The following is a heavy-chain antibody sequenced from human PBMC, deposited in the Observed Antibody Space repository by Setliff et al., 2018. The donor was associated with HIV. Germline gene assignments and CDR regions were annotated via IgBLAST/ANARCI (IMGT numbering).Heavy chain of an antibody. J-gene: IGHJ6*03. CDR3: ARGTYYYYYYMDV. Sequence: PSETLSLTCTVSGGSISSGSYYWSWIRQPAGKGLEWIGHIYTSGGTNYNPSLKSRVTISVDTSKNQFSLKLSSVTAADTAAYFCARGTYYYYYYMDVWGKGTTVTSP. V-gene: IGHV4-61*09. CDR1: GGSISSGSYY. CDR2: IYTSGGT. D-gene: IGHD1-1*01.